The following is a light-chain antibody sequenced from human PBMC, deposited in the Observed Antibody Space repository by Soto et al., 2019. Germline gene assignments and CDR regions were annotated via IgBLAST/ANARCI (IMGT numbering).Light chain of an antibody. CDR1: SSNIGDNT. V-gene: IGLV1-44*01. Sequence: QSVLTQPPSASGTPGQRVTISCSGSSSNIGDNTVNWYQQLPGTAPKLLIYSNNQRPSGVPDRFSGSKSGTSASLAISGLQSEDEADYYCAAWDDSLNVLVFGGGTKLTVL. J-gene: IGLJ2*01. CDR2: SNN. CDR3: AAWDDSLNVLV.